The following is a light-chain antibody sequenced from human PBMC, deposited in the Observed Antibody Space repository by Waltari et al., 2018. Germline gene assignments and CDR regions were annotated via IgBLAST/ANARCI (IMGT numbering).Light chain of an antibody. J-gene: IGLJ2*01. CDR3: QAWDTSTYHVV. CDR2: QDT. V-gene: IGLV3-1*01. CDR1: KLGDKY. Sequence: SYELTQPPSVSVSPGQTASITCSGNKLGDKYACWYQQKPGQSPVGVLDQDTKRPSGIPGRFSGSNSGNTAALTSSGTQAMDEADYYCQAWDTSTYHVVFGGGTKLTVL.